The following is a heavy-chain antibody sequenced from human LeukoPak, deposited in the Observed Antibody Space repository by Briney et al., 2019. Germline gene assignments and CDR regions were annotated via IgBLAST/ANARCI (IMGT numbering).Heavy chain of an antibody. Sequence: TGGSLRLSCAASGFTFSSYSMNWVRQAPGKGLEWVSSISSSISYIYYADSVQRRFTISRDNAKNSLYLQMNSLRAEDTAVYYCARDNLRYGSGSMADYWGQGTLVTVSS. J-gene: IGHJ4*02. V-gene: IGHV3-21*01. CDR2: ISSSISYI. CDR3: ARDNLRYGSGSMADY. D-gene: IGHD3-10*01. CDR1: GFTFSSYS.